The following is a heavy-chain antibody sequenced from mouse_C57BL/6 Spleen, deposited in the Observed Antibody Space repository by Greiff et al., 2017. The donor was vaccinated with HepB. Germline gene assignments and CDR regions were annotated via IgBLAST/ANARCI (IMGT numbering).Heavy chain of an antibody. CDR2: ISSGSSTI. D-gene: IGHD2-3*01. CDR3: ARGDGYYDYFDV. CDR1: GFTFSDYG. J-gene: IGHJ1*03. V-gene: IGHV5-17*01. Sequence: EVKLVESGGGLVKPGGSLKLSCAASGFTFSDYGMHWVRQATEKGLEWVAYISSGSSTIYYADTVKGRFTISRDNATNTLFLQMTSLRSEDTAMYYCARGDGYYDYFDVWGTGTTVTVSS.